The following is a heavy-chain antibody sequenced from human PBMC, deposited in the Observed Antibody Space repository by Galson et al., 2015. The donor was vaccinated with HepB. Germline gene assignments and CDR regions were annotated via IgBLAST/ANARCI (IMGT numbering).Heavy chain of an antibody. CDR2: IWYDGSNK. CDR1: GFTFSSYG. CDR3: AKEGTSIAARGNWFDP. J-gene: IGHJ5*02. V-gene: IGHV3-33*06. D-gene: IGHD6-6*01. Sequence: SLRLSCAASGFTFSSYGMHWVRQAPGKGLEWVAVIWYDGSNKYYANSVKGRFTISRDNSKNTLYLQMNSLRAEDTAVYYCAKEGTSIAARGNWFDPWGQGTLVTVSS.